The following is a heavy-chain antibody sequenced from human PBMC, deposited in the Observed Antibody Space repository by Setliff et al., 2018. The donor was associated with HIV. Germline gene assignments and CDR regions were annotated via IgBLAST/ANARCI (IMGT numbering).Heavy chain of an antibody. CDR1: GFTFGGSA. V-gene: IGHV3-73*01. CDR3: TRHSTNPWSLLDY. Sequence: GGSLRLSCAASGFTFGGSAMHWVRQASGKGLEWVGRIRSKGYGSATAYAASVKGRFTISRDDSKNTAYLQMDSLKTEDTAVYYCTRHSTNPWSLLDYWGQGTLVTVSS. CDR2: IRSKGYGSAT. D-gene: IGHD1-1*01. J-gene: IGHJ4*02.